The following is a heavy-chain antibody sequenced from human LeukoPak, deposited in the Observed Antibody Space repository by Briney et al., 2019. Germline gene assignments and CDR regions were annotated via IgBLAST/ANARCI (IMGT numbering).Heavy chain of an antibody. CDR2: MSGRGSGGST. D-gene: IGHD5-24*01. CDR1: GFTFSSYG. J-gene: IGHJ4*02. Sequence: GGTLRLSCAASGFTFSSYGMSWVRQAPGKGLEWVSSMSGRGSGGSTYYADSVKGRFTISRDNSKSTLYLQMNSLRAEDTAVYYCAKSGYNRFDYWGQGTLVTVSS. CDR3: AKSGYNRFDY. V-gene: IGHV3-23*01.